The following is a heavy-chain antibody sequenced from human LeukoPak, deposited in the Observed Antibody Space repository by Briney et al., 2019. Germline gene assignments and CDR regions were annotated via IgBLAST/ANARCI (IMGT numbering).Heavy chain of an antibody. CDR3: AREGGGYGHSAFDI. V-gene: IGHV3-13*01. D-gene: IGHD5-12*01. CDR2: IGTAGDT. J-gene: IGHJ3*02. Sequence: GGSLRLSCAASGFTFSRYDMHWVRQATGKGLEWVSAIGTAGDTYYPGSVKGRFTISRENAKNSLYLQMNSLRVGDTAVYYCAREGGGYGHSAFDIWGQGTMVTVSS. CDR1: GFTFSRYD.